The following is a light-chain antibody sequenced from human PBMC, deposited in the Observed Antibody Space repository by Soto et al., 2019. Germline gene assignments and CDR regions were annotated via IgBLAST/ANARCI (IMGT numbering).Light chain of an antibody. Sequence: EIVLTQSPGTLSLSPGERATLSCRASQSVSSSYLAWYQQKPGQAPRLLIYGASSRATGIPDRFSGSGSGTDFTLTISRLEPEDFAVYYCPPYGSSPQWTFGQGTKVEIK. J-gene: IGKJ1*01. CDR3: PPYGSSPQWT. CDR2: GAS. V-gene: IGKV3-20*01. CDR1: QSVSSSY.